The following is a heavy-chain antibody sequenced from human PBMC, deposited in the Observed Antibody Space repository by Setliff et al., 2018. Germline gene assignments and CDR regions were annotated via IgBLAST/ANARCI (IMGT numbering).Heavy chain of an antibody. V-gene: IGHV4-61*09. CDR3: ARVTGFFYVDA. CDR1: GGSVGSDFSY. J-gene: IGHJ6*03. CDR2: IYTTWST. D-gene: IGHD3-3*01. Sequence: SETLSLTCTVSGGSVGSDFSYWAWIRQPAGKGLEWIGQIYTTWSTNYNPSLKSRVTISLDASKNEFSLRLTSVTAADTAVYYCARVTGFFYVDAWGKGTTVTVSS.